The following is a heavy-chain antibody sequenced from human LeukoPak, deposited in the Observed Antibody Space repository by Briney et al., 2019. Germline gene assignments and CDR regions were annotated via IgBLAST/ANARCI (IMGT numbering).Heavy chain of an antibody. CDR2: FYPREVDT. CDR1: GYTFDRSW. V-gene: IGHV5-51*01. J-gene: IGHJ6*03. CDR3: RQIAVAGRTTSEDWYYIDF. Sequence: GESLKISCQASGYTFDRSWIGWVRQMPAKGFQWLGFFYPREVDTTFRPSVQGHAPIPAAISIYTAYLQWRSLRASAPANYFLRQIAVAGRTTSEDWYYIDFWGKGTAVTVSS. D-gene: IGHD6-19*01.